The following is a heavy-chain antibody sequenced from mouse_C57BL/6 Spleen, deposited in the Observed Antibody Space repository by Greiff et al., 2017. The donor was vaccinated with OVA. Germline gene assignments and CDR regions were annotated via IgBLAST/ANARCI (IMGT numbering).Heavy chain of an antibody. J-gene: IGHJ1*03. CDR3: TRALELGRYFDV. CDR1: GFTFSDAW. CDR2: IRNKANNHAT. Sequence: EVQLVESGGGLVQPGGSMKLSCAASGFTFSDAWMDWVRQSPEKGLEWVAEIRNKANNHATYYAESVKGRFTISRDDSKSSVYLQMNSLRAEDTGIYYCTRALELGRYFDVWGTGTTVTVSS. V-gene: IGHV6-6*01. D-gene: IGHD4-1*01.